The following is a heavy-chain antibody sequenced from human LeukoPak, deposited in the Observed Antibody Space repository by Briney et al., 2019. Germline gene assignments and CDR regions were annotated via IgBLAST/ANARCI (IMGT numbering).Heavy chain of an antibody. Sequence: GGSLRLSCAASGFTFSSYAMSWVRQAPGKGLEWVSAISGSGGSTYYADSVKGRFTISRDNSKNTLYLQMNSLRAEDTAVYYCAKAVATIGYYYYYYMDVWGKGTTVTVSS. J-gene: IGHJ6*03. V-gene: IGHV3-23*01. D-gene: IGHD5-12*01. CDR3: AKAVATIGYYYYYYMDV. CDR2: ISGSGGST. CDR1: GFTFSSYA.